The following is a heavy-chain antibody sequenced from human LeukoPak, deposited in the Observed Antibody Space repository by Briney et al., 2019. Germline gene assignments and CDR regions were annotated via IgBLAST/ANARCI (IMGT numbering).Heavy chain of an antibody. Sequence: SETLSLTYTVSGGSISSYYWSWIRQPAGKGLEWIGRIYASGNTNYNPSLKSRVTMSVDTSKNLFALKLSSVTAADTAVYYCARQGVATAIDYWGQGTLVTVSS. CDR3: ARQGVATAIDY. J-gene: IGHJ4*02. CDR1: GGSISSYY. D-gene: IGHD2-21*02. CDR2: IYASGNT. V-gene: IGHV4-4*07.